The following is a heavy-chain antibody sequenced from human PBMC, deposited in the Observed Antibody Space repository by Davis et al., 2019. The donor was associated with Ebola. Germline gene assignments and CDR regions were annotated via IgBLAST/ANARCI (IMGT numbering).Heavy chain of an antibody. Sequence: GGSLRLSCAASGFTFKTYGMNWVRQAPGKGLEWVAFIRYDGSNKYYADSVKGRFTISRDNSKNTLYLQMNSLRAEDTAVYYCAKVPVLHYDILTGYYDYYYMDVWGKGTTVTVSS. D-gene: IGHD3-9*01. CDR3: AKVPVLHYDILTGYYDYYYMDV. CDR2: IRYDGSNK. V-gene: IGHV3-30*02. CDR1: GFTFKTYG. J-gene: IGHJ6*03.